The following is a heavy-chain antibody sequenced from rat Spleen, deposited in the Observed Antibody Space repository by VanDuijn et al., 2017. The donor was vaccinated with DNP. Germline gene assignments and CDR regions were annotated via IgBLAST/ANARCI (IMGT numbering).Heavy chain of an antibody. J-gene: IGHJ2*01. Sequence: EVQLVESGGGLVQPGRSLKLSCAASGFTFSDYYMAWVRQAPKKGLEWVASISYEGSSTYYGDSVKGRFTISRDNAKSSLYLQMDSLRSEDTATYYCTTVIYGGFPYWGQGIMVTVSS. CDR2: ISYEGSST. V-gene: IGHV5-20*01. CDR1: GFTFSDYY. D-gene: IGHD1-11*01. CDR3: TTVIYGGFPY.